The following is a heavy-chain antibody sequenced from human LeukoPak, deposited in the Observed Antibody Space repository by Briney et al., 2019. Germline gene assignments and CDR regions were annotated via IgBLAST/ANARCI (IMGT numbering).Heavy chain of an antibody. CDR3: AREGRLGELSPMDY. V-gene: IGHV3-30-3*01. Sequence: GRSLRLSCAASGFTFSSYAMHWVRQAPGKGLEWVAVISYDGGNKYYADSVKGRFTISRDNSKNTLYLQMNSLRAEDTAVYYCAREGRLGELSPMDYWGQGTLVTVSS. CDR1: GFTFSSYA. CDR2: ISYDGGNK. D-gene: IGHD3-16*02. J-gene: IGHJ4*02.